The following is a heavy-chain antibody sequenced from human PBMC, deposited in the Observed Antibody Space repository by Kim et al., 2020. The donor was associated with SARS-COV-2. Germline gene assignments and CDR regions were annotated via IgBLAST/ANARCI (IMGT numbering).Heavy chain of an antibody. Sequence: GGSLRLSCAASGFTLSSYGMHWVRQAPGKGLEWVAVISYDGSNKYYADSVKGRFTISRDNSKNTLYLQMNSLRAEDTAVYYCACSGWASPDHYYFDYWGQGTLVTVSS. CDR3: ACSGWASPDHYYFDY. V-gene: IGHV3-30*03. J-gene: IGHJ4*02. CDR2: ISYDGSNK. CDR1: GFTLSSYG. D-gene: IGHD6-19*01.